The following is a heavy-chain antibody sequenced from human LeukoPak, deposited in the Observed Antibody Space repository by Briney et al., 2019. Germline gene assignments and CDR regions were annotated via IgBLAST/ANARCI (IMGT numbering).Heavy chain of an antibody. V-gene: IGHV4-34*01. CDR1: GGSFSGYY. CDR2: INHSGST. D-gene: IGHD5-18*01. Sequence: SETLSLTCAGYGGSFSGYYWSWIRQPPGKGLEWIGEINHSGSTNYNPSLKSRVTISVDTSKNQFSLKLSSVTAADTAVYYCARQGRLQLWFFDYWGQGTLVAVSS. CDR3: ARQGRLQLWFFDY. J-gene: IGHJ4*02.